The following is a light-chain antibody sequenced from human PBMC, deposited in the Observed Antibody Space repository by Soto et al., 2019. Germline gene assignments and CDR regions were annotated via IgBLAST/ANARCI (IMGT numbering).Light chain of an antibody. CDR3: QQYNSCPLT. Sequence: DIQMTQSPSTLSASVGDRVTITCRASQRISFCLAWYQQKPGSAPNLLIYDASTLGGGVPSRFSGSGSGTEFTLPISNLQPDDFASYYCQQYNSCPLTFGGGTRVEIK. CDR1: QRISFC. V-gene: IGKV1-5*01. J-gene: IGKJ4*01. CDR2: DAS.